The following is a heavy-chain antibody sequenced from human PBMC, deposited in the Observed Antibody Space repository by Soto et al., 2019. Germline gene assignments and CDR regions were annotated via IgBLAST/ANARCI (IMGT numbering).Heavy chain of an antibody. Sequence: GESLKISCAASGFTFSINDMHWVRQAPGRGLEWVAVISNDGNNKYYADSVKGRFTLSRDNSKNMVYLQMDSLRAEDTAVYFCAKDHQTYNWDYLFDSWGPGTLVTVSS. CDR2: ISNDGNNK. CDR3: AKDHQTYNWDYLFDS. D-gene: IGHD1-7*01. J-gene: IGHJ4*02. CDR1: GFTFSIND. V-gene: IGHV3-30*18.